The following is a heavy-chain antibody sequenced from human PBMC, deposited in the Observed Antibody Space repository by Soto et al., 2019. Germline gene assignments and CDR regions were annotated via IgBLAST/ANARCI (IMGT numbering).Heavy chain of an antibody. D-gene: IGHD6-13*01. J-gene: IGHJ4*02. V-gene: IGHV1-3*05. Sequence: QVQLVQSGAEEKKPGASVKVSCKASGYTFTSYAMHWVRQAPGQRLEWMGWINAGNGNTKYSQKFQGRVTITTDTAATTAYMELSSLRPEDTSVYYCARDVAAADYWGQGTLVTVSS. CDR3: ARDVAAADY. CDR2: INAGNGNT. CDR1: GYTFTSYA.